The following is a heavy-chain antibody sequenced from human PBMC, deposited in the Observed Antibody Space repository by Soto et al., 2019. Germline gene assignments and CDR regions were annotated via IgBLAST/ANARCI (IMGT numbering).Heavy chain of an antibody. CDR2: IYYSGST. Sequence: KTSETLSLTCTVSGGSISSGGYYWSWIRQHPGKGLEWIGYIYYSGSTYYNPSLKSRVTISVDTSKNQFSLKLSSVTAADTAVYYCATSGYSYGYYFDYWGQGTLVTVSS. CDR1: GGSISSGGYY. D-gene: IGHD5-18*01. CDR3: ATSGYSYGYYFDY. J-gene: IGHJ4*02. V-gene: IGHV4-31*03.